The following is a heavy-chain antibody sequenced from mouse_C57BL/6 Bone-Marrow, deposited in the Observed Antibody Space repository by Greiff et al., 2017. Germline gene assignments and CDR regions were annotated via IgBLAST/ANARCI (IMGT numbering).Heavy chain of an antibody. Sequence: EVQLQQSGPELVKPGASVKISCKASGYTFTDYYMNWVKQSHGKSLEWIGDINPNNGGTSYNQKFKGKATLTVDKSSSTAYMELRSLTSEDSAVYYCARYDYYGSSYDAMDDWGQGTSVTVSS. J-gene: IGHJ4*01. V-gene: IGHV1-26*01. CDR1: GYTFTDYY. D-gene: IGHD1-1*01. CDR3: ARYDYYGSSYDAMDD. CDR2: INPNNGGT.